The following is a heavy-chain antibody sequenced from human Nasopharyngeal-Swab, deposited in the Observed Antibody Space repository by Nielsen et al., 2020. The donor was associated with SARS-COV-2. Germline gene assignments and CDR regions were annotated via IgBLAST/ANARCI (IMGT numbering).Heavy chain of an antibody. D-gene: IGHD6-19*01. Sequence: ASVKVSCKASGYTFTSYAMNWVRQAPGQGLEWMGWINTNTGNPTYAQGFTGRLVFSLDTSVSTAYLQISSLKAEDTAVYYCARGRAIAVAGTWGYNWFDPWGQGTLVTVSS. V-gene: IGHV7-4-1*02. CDR1: GYTFTSYA. J-gene: IGHJ5*02. CDR3: ARGRAIAVAGTWGYNWFDP. CDR2: INTNTGNP.